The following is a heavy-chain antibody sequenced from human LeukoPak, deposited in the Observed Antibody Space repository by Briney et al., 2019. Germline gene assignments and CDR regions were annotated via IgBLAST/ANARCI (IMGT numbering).Heavy chain of an antibody. V-gene: IGHV5-51*01. CDR3: ARHWRYCSSTSCYPWYFDL. CDR1: GYSFTSYW. J-gene: IGHJ2*01. D-gene: IGHD2-2*01. CDR2: IYPGDSDT. Sequence: GESLKISCKGSGYSFTSYWIGWVRQMPGKGLEWMGIIYPGDSDTRYSPSFQGQVTISADKSISTAYLQWSSLKASDTAMYYCARHWRYCSSTSCYPWYFDLWGRGTLVTVSS.